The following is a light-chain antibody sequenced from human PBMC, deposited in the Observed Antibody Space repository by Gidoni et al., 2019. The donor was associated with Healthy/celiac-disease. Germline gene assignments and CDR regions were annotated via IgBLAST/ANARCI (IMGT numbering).Light chain of an antibody. J-gene: IGKJ1*01. CDR2: GAS. Sequence: EIVLTHSPGTLALSPGERATLSCRASQSVGSSYLAWYQQNPGQGPRLLIYGASSPANGLPDRFSGRGSGTDLSLTISRLEPEHFAVYYGQQYCSSKPFXQXTKVEIK. V-gene: IGKV3-20*01. CDR3: QQYCSSKP. CDR1: QSVGSSY.